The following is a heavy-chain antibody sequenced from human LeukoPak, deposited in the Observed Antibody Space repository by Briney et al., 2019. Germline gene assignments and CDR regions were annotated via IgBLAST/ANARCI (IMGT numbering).Heavy chain of an antibody. D-gene: IGHD5-18*01. CDR3: ARDQRAFTATTFDY. V-gene: IGHV1-2*02. CDR2: INPNSGGT. CDR1: GYTFTGYY. J-gene: IGHJ4*02. Sequence: ASVKVSCKASGYTFTGYYMHWVRQAPGQGLEWMGWINPNSGGTNYAQKFQGRVTMTRDTSISTAYMELSRLRSDDTAVYYCARDQRAFTATTFDYWGQGTLATVSS.